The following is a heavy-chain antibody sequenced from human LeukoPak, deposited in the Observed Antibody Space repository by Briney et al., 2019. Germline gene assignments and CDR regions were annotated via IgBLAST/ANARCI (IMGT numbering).Heavy chain of an antibody. D-gene: IGHD2-15*01. Sequence: GESLKISCKGSGYSFTNYWIAWVRQMPEKGLEWMGVIYPGDSDARYSPSFQGQVTISADKSISTAYLQWSSLRASDTAMYYCASRSQTGAFDIWGQGTLVTVSS. CDR2: IYPGDSDA. V-gene: IGHV5-51*01. J-gene: IGHJ3*02. CDR3: ASRSQTGAFDI. CDR1: GYSFTNYW.